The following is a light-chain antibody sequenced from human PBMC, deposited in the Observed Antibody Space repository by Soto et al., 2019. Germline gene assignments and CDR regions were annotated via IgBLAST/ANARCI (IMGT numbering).Light chain of an antibody. V-gene: IGKV1-39*01. CDR2: AAS. J-gene: IGKJ4*01. CDR3: QQSYSIPLT. CDR1: QSIRTY. Sequence: DIQMTQSPSSLSASIGDRVTITCRASQSIRTYLNWYRQIPGKAPNLLIYAASSLQSGVPLRFSGSGSGTDFTLTISSVQPEDFATYYCQQSYSIPLTFGGGTTVEIK.